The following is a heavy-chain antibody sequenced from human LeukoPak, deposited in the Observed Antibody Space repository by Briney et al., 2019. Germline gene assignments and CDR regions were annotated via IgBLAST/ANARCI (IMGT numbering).Heavy chain of an antibody. J-gene: IGHJ4*02. CDR2: ANRREDT. D-gene: IGHD6-13*01. Sequence: SETLSLTCAVYGESFNSHYWTWIRQPPGKPLEWIGEANRREDTKYNPSLKSRVTISVDTSKNQFSLRLTSATAADTAVYYCARDLCSSCFEPLDYWGQGILVIVSS. CDR3: ARDLCSSCFEPLDY. V-gene: IGHV4-34*01. CDR1: GESFNSHY.